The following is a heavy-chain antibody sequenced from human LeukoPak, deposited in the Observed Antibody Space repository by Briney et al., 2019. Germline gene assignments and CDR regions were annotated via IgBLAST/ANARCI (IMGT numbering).Heavy chain of an antibody. J-gene: IGHJ4*02. CDR1: GGTFSSYA. CDR3: ARGGLRYFDWFLPFYFDY. Sequence: GASVKVSCKASGGTFSSYAISWVRQAPGQGLEWMGGIIPIFGTANYAQKFQGRVTITADKSTSTAYMELSSLRSEDTAVYYCARGGLRYFDWFLPFYFDYWGQGTLVTVSS. D-gene: IGHD3-9*01. V-gene: IGHV1-69*06. CDR2: IIPIFGTA.